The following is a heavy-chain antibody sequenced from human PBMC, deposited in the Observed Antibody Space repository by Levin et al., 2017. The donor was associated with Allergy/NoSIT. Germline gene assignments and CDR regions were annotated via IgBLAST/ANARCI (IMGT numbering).Heavy chain of an antibody. CDR1: GFTFSNYW. CDR2: INSDGSST. D-gene: IGHD3-16*01. CDR3: ARDLGDAPDY. J-gene: IGHJ4*02. Sequence: GESLKISCAASGFTFSNYWMYWVRQAPGKGLVWVSRINSDGSSTSYADSVKGRFTISRDNAKNTLYLQMNSLRAEDTAVYYCARDLGDAPDYWGQGTLVTVSS. V-gene: IGHV3-74*01.